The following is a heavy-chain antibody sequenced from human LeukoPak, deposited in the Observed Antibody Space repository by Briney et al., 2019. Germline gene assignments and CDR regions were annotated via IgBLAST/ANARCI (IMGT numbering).Heavy chain of an antibody. CDR1: GGSISSSRYY. V-gene: IGHV4-39*01. CDR2: IYSSGST. Sequence: PSETLSLTCTVSGGSISSSRYYWGWIRQPPGKGLEWIGSIYSSGSTYYNPSLESRVTISVDTSKNQISLKLSSVTAADTAVYYCALEGDYPKAVFDYWGQGTLVTVSS. CDR3: ALEGDYPKAVFDY. J-gene: IGHJ4*02. D-gene: IGHD4-17*01.